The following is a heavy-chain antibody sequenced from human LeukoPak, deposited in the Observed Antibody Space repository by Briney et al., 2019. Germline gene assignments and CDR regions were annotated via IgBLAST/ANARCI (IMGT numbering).Heavy chain of an antibody. Sequence: PGRSLRLSCAASGFTFSSYGMHWVRRAPGKGLEWVAVIWYDGSNKYYADSVKGRFTISRDNSKNTLYLQMNSLRAEDTAVYYCAKDPYGDYLLDYWGQGTLVTVSS. CDR1: GFTFSSYG. D-gene: IGHD4-17*01. J-gene: IGHJ4*02. CDR2: IWYDGSNK. CDR3: AKDPYGDYLLDY. V-gene: IGHV3-33*06.